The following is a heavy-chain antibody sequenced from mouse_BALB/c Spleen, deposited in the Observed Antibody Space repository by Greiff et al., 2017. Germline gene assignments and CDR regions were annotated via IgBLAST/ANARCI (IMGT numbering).Heavy chain of an antibody. V-gene: IGHV1S56*01. CDR2: IYPGNVNT. J-gene: IGHJ2*01. CDR1: GYTFTSYY. Sequence: VKLMESGPELVKPGASVRISCKASGYTFTSYYIHWVKQRPGQGLEWIGWIYPGNVNTKYNEKFKGKATLTADKSSSTAYMQLSSLTSEDSAVYFCARGGYGSNYFDYWGQGTTLTVSS. D-gene: IGHD1-1*01. CDR3: ARGGYGSNYFDY.